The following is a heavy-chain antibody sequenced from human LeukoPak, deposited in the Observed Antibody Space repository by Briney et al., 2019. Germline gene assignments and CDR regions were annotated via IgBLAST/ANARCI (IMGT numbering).Heavy chain of an antibody. CDR3: ARHRVGATVYFDY. D-gene: IGHD1-26*01. CDR1: GGSISSYY. Sequence: SETLSLTCTVSGGSISSYYWSWIRQPPGKGLEWIGYIYHSGSTNYNPSLKSRVTISVDTSKNQFSLKLSSVTAADTAVYYCARHRVGATVYFDYWGQGTLVTVSS. J-gene: IGHJ4*02. CDR2: IYHSGST. V-gene: IGHV4-59*08.